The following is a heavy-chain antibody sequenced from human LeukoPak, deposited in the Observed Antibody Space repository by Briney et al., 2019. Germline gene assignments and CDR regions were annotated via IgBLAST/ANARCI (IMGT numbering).Heavy chain of an antibody. J-gene: IGHJ4*02. CDR1: GFTFSSYG. D-gene: IGHD4-17*01. CDR2: ISSSSSYI. CDR3: ARGKSNYGDYVDY. Sequence: GGSLRLSCAASGFTFSSYGMHWVRQAPGKGLEWVSSISSSSSYIYYADSVKGRFTISRDNAKNSLYLQMNSLRAEDTAVYYCARGKSNYGDYVDYWGQGTLVTVSS. V-gene: IGHV3-21*01.